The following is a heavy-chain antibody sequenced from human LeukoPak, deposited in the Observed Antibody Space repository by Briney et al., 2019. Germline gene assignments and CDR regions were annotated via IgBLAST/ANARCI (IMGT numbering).Heavy chain of an antibody. CDR2: INSDGSST. CDR1: GFTFSSYW. Sequence: GGSLRLSCAASGFTFSSYWMHWVRQAPGKGLVWVSRINSDGSSTSYADSVKGRFTISRDNAKNSLYLQMNSLRAEDTAVYYCARDSGSSGWPNWFDPWGQGTLVTVSS. V-gene: IGHV3-74*01. CDR3: ARDSGSSGWPNWFDP. J-gene: IGHJ5*02. D-gene: IGHD6-19*01.